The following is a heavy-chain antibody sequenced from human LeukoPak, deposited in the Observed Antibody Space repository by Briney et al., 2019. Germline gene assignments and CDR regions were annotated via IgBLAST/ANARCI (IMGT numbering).Heavy chain of an antibody. D-gene: IGHD2-15*01. CDR3: ASGYCSGGSCRDYYYYYYMDV. CDR1: GFTFGSYA. CDR2: ISYDGSNK. J-gene: IGHJ6*03. V-gene: IGHV3-30*03. Sequence: GRSLRLSCAASGFTFGSYAVHWVRQAPGKGLEWVALISYDGSNKYYADSVKGRFTISRDNAKNSLFLQMNSLSGEDTAVYYCASGYCSGGSCRDYYYYYYMDVWGKGTTVTVSS.